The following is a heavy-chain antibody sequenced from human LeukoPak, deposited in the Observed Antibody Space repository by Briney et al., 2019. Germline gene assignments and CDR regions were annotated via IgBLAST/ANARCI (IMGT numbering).Heavy chain of an antibody. CDR2: INHSGST. CDR3: ARGYCTNGVCLGWFDP. Sequence: SETLSLTCAVYGGSFSGYYWSWIRQPPGKGLEWIGEINHSGSTNYNPSLKSRVTISVDTSTNQFSLKLSSVTAADTAVYYCARGYCTNGVCLGWFDPWGQGTLVTVSS. V-gene: IGHV4-34*01. J-gene: IGHJ5*02. D-gene: IGHD2-8*01. CDR1: GGSFSGYY.